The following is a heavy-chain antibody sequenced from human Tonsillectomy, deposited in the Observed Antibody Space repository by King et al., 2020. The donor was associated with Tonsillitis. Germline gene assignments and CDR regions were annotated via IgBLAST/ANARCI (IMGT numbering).Heavy chain of an antibody. CDR3: ARSRALLKLLLFGELLRANDY. Sequence: VQLQQWGAGLLKPSETLSLTCAVYGGSFSGYYWSWIRQPPGKGLEWIGEINHSGSTNYNPSLKSRVTISVDTSKNQFSLKLGSVTAADTAVYYCARSRALLKLLLFGELLRANDYWGQGTLVTVSS. D-gene: IGHD3-10*01. CDR1: GGSFSGYY. J-gene: IGHJ4*02. CDR2: INHSGST. V-gene: IGHV4-34*01.